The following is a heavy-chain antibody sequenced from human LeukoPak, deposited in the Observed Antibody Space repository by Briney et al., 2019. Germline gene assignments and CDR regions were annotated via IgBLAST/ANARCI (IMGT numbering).Heavy chain of an antibody. CDR1: GGSISSGGYY. J-gene: IGHJ4*02. Sequence: SETLSLTCTVSGGSISSGGYYWSWIRQHPGKGLEWIGYIYYSGSTYYNPSLKSRVTISVDTSKNQFFLKLSSVTAADTAVYYCARTKRPSITIFGVVTRFDYWGQGTLVTVSS. CDR3: ARTKRPSITIFGVVTRFDY. D-gene: IGHD3-3*01. V-gene: IGHV4-31*03. CDR2: IYYSGST.